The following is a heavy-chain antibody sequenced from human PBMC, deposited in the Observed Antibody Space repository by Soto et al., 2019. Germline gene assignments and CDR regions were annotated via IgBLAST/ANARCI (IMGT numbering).Heavy chain of an antibody. CDR1: GFMFIDHY. V-gene: IGHV3-72*01. CDR2: SRNKANSYTT. CDR3: ARELSLWFGPSMDV. J-gene: IGHJ6*03. D-gene: IGHD3-10*01. Sequence: PGGSLRLSCAASGFMFIDHYMDWVRQAPGKGLEWVDRSRNKANSYTTEYAAAVKGRFTISRDESKNSLYLQMNSLKTEDTAVYYCARELSLWFGPSMDVWGKGTTVTVSS.